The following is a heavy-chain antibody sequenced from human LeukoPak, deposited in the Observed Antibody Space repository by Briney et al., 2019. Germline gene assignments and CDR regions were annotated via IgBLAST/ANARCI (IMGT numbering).Heavy chain of an antibody. V-gene: IGHV1-24*01. Sequence: ASVKVSCKVSGYSLTELSMHWVRQAPGKGLEWMGGFYPEDGERKYAQKFQGRVSMTEDTSTDTAHMELSSLRSEDPAVYYCAADGGDLLTFWGQGTSVTLSS. CDR3: AADGGDLLTF. D-gene: IGHD1-26*01. CDR2: FYPEDGER. CDR1: GYSLTELS. J-gene: IGHJ4*02.